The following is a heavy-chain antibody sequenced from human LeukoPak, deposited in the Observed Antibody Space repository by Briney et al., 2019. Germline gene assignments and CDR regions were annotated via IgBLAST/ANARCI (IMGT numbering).Heavy chain of an antibody. V-gene: IGHV3-23*01. Sequence: GGSLRLSCAASGFTFSSYAMSWVRQAPGKGLEWVSAISGSGSSTYYADSVKGRYTISRDNSKNTLYLQMNSLRAEDTAVYYCAKDKGWGYSAYDCYGMDVWGQGTTVTVSS. D-gene: IGHD1-26*01. CDR2: ISGSGSST. J-gene: IGHJ6*02. CDR3: AKDKGWGYSAYDCYGMDV. CDR1: GFTFSSYA.